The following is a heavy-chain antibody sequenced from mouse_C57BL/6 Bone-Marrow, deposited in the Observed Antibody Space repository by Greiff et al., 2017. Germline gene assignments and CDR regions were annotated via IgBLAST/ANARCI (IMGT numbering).Heavy chain of an antibody. J-gene: IGHJ1*03. CDR2: IYPGSGNT. Sequence: QVQLKESGPELVKPGASVKISCKASGFSFTSYYIHWVKQRPGQGIEWIGWIYPGSGNTKYNEKFKGKAILAADTSSSTAYMQLSRLTSEDSAVYYCARGRKVWGTGTTVTVSS. CDR1: GFSFTSYY. CDR3: ARGRKV. V-gene: IGHV1-66*01.